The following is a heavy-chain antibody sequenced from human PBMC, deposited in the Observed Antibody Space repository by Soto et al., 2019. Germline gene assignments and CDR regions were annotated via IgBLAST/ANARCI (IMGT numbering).Heavy chain of an antibody. CDR1: GFTVSSNY. Sequence: GGSLRLSCAVSGFTVSSNYMSWVRQAPGKGLEWVSILYRGGSTFYADSVKGRFTISRDNSLNTLYLQMNSLRAEDTAVYYCARPYDSTFPSAMDVWGQGTTVTVSS. D-gene: IGHD3-16*01. J-gene: IGHJ6*02. V-gene: IGHV3-53*01. CDR2: LYRGGST. CDR3: ARPYDSTFPSAMDV.